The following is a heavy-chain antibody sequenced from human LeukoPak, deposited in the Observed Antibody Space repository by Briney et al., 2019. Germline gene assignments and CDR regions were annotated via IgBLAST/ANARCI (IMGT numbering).Heavy chain of an antibody. V-gene: IGHV4-59*01. CDR1: GGSISSSY. Sequence: SETLSLTCTVSGGSISSSYWSWIRQPPGRGLEWMGNIYYSGSTNYNPSLKSRVTISVDTSKNQFSLKLSSVTAADTAVYYCARDTSLAGIAAESVVWGQGTLVTVSS. CDR2: IYYSGST. J-gene: IGHJ4*02. CDR3: ARDTSLAGIAAESVV. D-gene: IGHD6-13*01.